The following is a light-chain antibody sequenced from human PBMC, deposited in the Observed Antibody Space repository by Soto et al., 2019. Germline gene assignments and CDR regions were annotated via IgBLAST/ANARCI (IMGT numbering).Light chain of an antibody. Sequence: DIQMTQSPSSVSASVGGRVTITCRASQDVSNWLAWYQQKPGKAPKLLISGASSLQSGVPSRFSGSGSGTDFTFTISSLQPEDFVTYYCQQTYSTPITFGQGTRLEIK. J-gene: IGKJ5*01. V-gene: IGKV1-12*01. CDR2: GAS. CDR1: QDVSNW. CDR3: QQTYSTPIT.